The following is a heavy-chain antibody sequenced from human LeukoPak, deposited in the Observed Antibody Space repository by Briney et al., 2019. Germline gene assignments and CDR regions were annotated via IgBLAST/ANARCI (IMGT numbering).Heavy chain of an antibody. J-gene: IGHJ4*02. D-gene: IGHD1-26*01. CDR3: ARSLGGAYDY. CDR2: INIDGSNT. V-gene: IGHV3-74*01. CDR1: GFPFSSYW. Sequence: GGSLRLSCAASGFPFSSYWMHWVRQAPGKGLVWVSRINIDGSNTNYADSVKGRFTISRDSAKDTLYLQMDSLRADDTAVYYCARSLGGAYDYWGQGTLVTVSS.